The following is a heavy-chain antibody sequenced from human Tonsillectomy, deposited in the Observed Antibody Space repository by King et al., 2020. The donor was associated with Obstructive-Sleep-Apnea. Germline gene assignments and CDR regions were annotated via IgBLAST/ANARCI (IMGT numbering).Heavy chain of an antibody. CDR3: ARARKATIVDWWFDL. CDR2: INSTETIL. J-gene: IGHJ2*01. CDR1: GFTFSDHY. D-gene: IGHD5-24*01. V-gene: IGHV3-11*01. Sequence: VQLVESGGGLVKPGGSLRLSCGVSGFTFSDHYMSWIRQAPGKGLEWIAFINSTETILYYADPVKGRFTISRDNAKNSLYLQMNSLRAEDTAVYYCARARKATIVDWWFDLWGRGTLVTVSS.